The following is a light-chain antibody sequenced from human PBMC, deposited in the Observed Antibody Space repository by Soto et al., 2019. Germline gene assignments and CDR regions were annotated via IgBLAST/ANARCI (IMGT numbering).Light chain of an antibody. CDR3: QQYGSSGT. V-gene: IGKV3-20*01. CDR1: QSVSSSY. J-gene: IGKJ1*01. Sequence: ETALTQSPGTLSLSPGERATLSCRASQSVSSSYLAWYQQKPGQAPRLLIYGASNRATGIPDRFSGSGSGTDFTLTISRLEPEDFAVYYCQQYGSSGTFGQGTKVDIK. CDR2: GAS.